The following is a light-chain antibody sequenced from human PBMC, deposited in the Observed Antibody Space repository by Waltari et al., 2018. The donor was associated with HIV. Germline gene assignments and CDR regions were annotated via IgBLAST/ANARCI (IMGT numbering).Light chain of an antibody. V-gene: IGLV1-51*01. Sequence: QSVLTQPPSVSAAPGQKVTIPCSGGSFNIGNNYVSWYQQVPGTAPKLLIYDTSNRPSWIPDRFAGSKSATSATLVIDGLQTGDEADYYCAAWDSSLSVAVFGGGTQVTVL. CDR2: DTS. CDR1: SFNIGNNY. CDR3: AAWDSSLSVAV. J-gene: IGLJ3*02.